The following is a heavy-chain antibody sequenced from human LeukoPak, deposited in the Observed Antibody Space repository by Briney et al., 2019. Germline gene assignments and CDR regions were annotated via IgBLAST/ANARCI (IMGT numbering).Heavy chain of an antibody. CDR1: GFTFSSYW. CDR3: AREDIPGCFDP. D-gene: IGHD2-15*01. CDR2: IKEDGSEK. Sequence: PGGSLRLSCGASGFTFSSYWMSWVRQAPGKGLEWVANIKEDGSEKDYVDSVKGRFTISRDNAKNSLYLQMNSLRAEDTAVYYCAREDIPGCFDPWGQGTLVTVSS. J-gene: IGHJ5*02. V-gene: IGHV3-7*01.